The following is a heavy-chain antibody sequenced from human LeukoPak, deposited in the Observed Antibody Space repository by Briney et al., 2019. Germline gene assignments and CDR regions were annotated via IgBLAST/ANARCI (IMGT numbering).Heavy chain of an antibody. CDR2: ISSSSSYM. Sequence: PGGSLRLSCAASGFTFSSYSMNWVRQAPGKGLEWVSSISSSSSYMYYADSVKGRFTISRDNAKNSLYLQMNSLRAEDTAVYYCARVLRYFDWFFPCYGMDVWGQGTTVTVSS. J-gene: IGHJ6*02. CDR3: ARVLRYFDWFFPCYGMDV. V-gene: IGHV3-21*01. CDR1: GFTFSSYS. D-gene: IGHD3-9*01.